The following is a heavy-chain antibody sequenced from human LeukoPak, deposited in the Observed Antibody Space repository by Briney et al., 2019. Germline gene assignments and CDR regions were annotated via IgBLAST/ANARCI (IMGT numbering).Heavy chain of an antibody. Sequence: ASVKVSCKASGYTFTSYDINWVRQATGQGLEWMGWMNPNSGNTGYAQKFQGRVTMTRNTSISTAYMELSSLRSEDTAVYYCARAGAYDILTGYYRDYWGQGTLVTVSS. J-gene: IGHJ4*02. CDR3: ARAGAYDILTGYYRDY. CDR2: MNPNSGNT. V-gene: IGHV1-8*01. CDR1: GYTFTSYD. D-gene: IGHD3-9*01.